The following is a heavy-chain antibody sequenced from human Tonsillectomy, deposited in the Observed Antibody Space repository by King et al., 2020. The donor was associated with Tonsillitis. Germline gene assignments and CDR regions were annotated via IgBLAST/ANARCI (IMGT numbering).Heavy chain of an antibody. CDR3: ARGWYYYDSSGYATKGIYFDY. J-gene: IGHJ4*02. CDR2: INYDRTT. V-gene: IGHV4-34*01. D-gene: IGHD3-22*01. CDR1: GGSFIGYY. Sequence: VQLQQWGAGLLRPSETLSLTCAVYGGSFIGYYWNWIRQPPGKGLEWIGEINYDRTTNYNPSLKSRLTVSVDTSKNHVTLKLSSVTAAGTAVYYCARGWYYYDSSGYATKGIYFDYWGQGTLVTVSS.